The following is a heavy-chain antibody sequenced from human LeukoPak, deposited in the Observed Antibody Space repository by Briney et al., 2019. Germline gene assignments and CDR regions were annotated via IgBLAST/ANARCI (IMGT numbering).Heavy chain of an antibody. Sequence: PGRSLRLSCAVSAFPFGDYAMHWVRQAPGKGLEWVAVISYDGRYQYYLDSVKGRFTISRDNSKHTLFLQMNRLRAEDTAVYYCAKDRFDYYAAGSFYNGAPFDYWGQGTLVTVSS. CDR3: AKDRFDYYAAGSFYNGAPFDY. CDR2: ISYDGRYQ. CDR1: AFPFGDYA. D-gene: IGHD3-10*01. V-gene: IGHV3-30*18. J-gene: IGHJ4*02.